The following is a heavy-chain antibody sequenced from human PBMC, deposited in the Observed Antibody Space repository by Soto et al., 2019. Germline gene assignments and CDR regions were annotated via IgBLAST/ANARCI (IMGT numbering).Heavy chain of an antibody. V-gene: IGHV1-2*02. CDR1: GYTFTGYY. Sequence: ASVKVSCKASGYTFTGYYMHWVRQAPGQGLEWMGWINPNSGGTNYAQKFQGRVTMTRDTSISTAYMELSRLRSDDTAVYYCATTGTHYHYYYGMDVWGQGTTVTVSS. D-gene: IGHD4-17*01. J-gene: IGHJ6*02. CDR2: INPNSGGT. CDR3: ATTGTHYHYYYGMDV.